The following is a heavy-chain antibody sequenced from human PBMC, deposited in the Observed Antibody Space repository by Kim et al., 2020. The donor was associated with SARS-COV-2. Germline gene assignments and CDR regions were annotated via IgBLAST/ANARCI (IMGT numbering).Heavy chain of an antibody. CDR2: ISYDGSNK. D-gene: IGHD6-6*01. Sequence: GGSLRLSCAASGFTFSSYAMHWVRQAPGKGLEWVAVISYDGSNKYYADSVKGRFTISRDNSKNTLYLQMNSLRAEDTDVYYCARDDPYSSSSAGMDVWG. V-gene: IGHV3-30*04. CDR1: GFTFSSYA. CDR3: ARDDPYSSSSAGMDV. J-gene: IGHJ6*02.